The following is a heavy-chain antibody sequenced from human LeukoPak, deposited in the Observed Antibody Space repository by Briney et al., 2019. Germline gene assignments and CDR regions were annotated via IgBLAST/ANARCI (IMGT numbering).Heavy chain of an antibody. D-gene: IGHD1-14*01. CDR1: GGTFSRFT. V-gene: IGHV1-69*13. CDR3: ARAGTHIRSGWFDP. CDR2: ITPIFGTA. J-gene: IGHJ5*02. Sequence: VKVSCKASGGTFSRFTISWVRQAPGQGFEWMGGITPIFGTANFAQKFQGRVTITADESTSTAYMELSSLRSEDTAVYYCARAGTHIRSGWFDPWGQGTLVTVSS.